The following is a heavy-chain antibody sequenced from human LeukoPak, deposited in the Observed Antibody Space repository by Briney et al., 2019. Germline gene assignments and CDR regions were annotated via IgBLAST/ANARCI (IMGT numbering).Heavy chain of an antibody. Sequence: GGSLRLSCAASGFTFRTSAMSWFRQAPGKGLDGVSSISGNAHSTYYADSVKGRFTISRDNSKNTLYLQMNSLRAEDTAVYYCATDLRTPSAWGQGALVTVSS. D-gene: IGHD1-1*01. V-gene: IGHV3-23*01. CDR2: ISGNAHST. CDR1: GFTFRTSA. CDR3: ATDLRTPSA. J-gene: IGHJ4*02.